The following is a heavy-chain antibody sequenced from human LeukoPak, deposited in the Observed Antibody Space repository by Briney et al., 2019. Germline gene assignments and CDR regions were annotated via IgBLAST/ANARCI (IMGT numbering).Heavy chain of an antibody. J-gene: IGHJ6*02. V-gene: IGHV3-7*01. CDR1: GITFSSYW. CDR3: ARDSSTTVSTHYYYGMDV. D-gene: IGHD4-17*01. Sequence: GGSLRLSCAASGITFSSYWMSWVRQAPGKGLEWVANIKQDGSEKYYVDSVKGRFTISRDNAKNSLYLQMSSLRVEDTAVYYCARDSSTTVSTHYYYGMDVWGQGTTVTVSS. CDR2: IKQDGSEK.